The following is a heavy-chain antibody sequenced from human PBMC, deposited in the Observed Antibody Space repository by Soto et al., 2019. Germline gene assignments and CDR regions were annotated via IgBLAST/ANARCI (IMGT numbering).Heavy chain of an antibody. V-gene: IGHV3-30-3*01. CDR1: GFTFSSYA. Sequence: QVQLVESGGGVVQPGRSLRLSCAASGFTFSSYAMHWVRQAPGKGLEWVAVISYDGSNKYYADSVKGRFTISRDNSKNTRYLQMNSLRAEDTAVYYCARPDNSGWYPPYYYYGMHVWGQGTTVTVSS. J-gene: IGHJ6*02. CDR2: ISYDGSNK. D-gene: IGHD6-19*01. CDR3: ARPDNSGWYPPYYYYGMHV.